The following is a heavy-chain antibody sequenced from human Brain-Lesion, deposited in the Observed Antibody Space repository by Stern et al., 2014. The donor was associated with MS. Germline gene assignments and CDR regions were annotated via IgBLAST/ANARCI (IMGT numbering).Heavy chain of an antibody. V-gene: IGHV3-9*01. D-gene: IGHD1-14*01. CDR3: ARDITGSSAYFAY. CDR2: ISWNSGTI. CDR1: GFTLDDYA. Sequence: VQLQESGGDLVQPGRSLRLSCAAFGFTLDDYAMHWVRQAPGKGLEWVAGISWNSGTIGYADSVKGRFTTPRDNAYSSLYLQMNSLGPEDTALYYCARDITGSSAYFAYWGQGTLVTVSS. J-gene: IGHJ4*02.